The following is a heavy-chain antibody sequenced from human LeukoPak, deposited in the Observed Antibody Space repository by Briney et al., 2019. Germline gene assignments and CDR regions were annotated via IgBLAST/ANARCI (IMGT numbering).Heavy chain of an antibody. D-gene: IGHD4-17*01. Sequence: ASVKVSCKVSGYTLTELSMHWMRQAPGKGLEWMGGFDPEDGETIYAQKFQGRVTMTEDTSTDTAYMELSSLRSEDTAVYYCARTGTRKIVRWFDPWGQGTLVTVSS. CDR1: GYTLTELS. CDR3: ARTGTRKIVRWFDP. CDR2: FDPEDGET. V-gene: IGHV1-24*01. J-gene: IGHJ5*02.